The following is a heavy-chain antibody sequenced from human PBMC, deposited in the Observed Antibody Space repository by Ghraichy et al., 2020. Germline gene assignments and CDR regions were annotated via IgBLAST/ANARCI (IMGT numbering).Heavy chain of an antibody. D-gene: IGHD3-22*01. CDR2: IYHSGST. CDR1: GGSISSGGYS. CDR3: AREGGHNYYDSSGLYYFDY. J-gene: IGHJ4*02. V-gene: IGHV4-30-2*01. Sequence: SETLSLTCAVSGGSISSGGYSWSWIRQPPGKGLEWIGYIYHSGSTYYNPSLKSRVTISVDRSKNQFSLKLSSVTAADTAVYYCAREGGHNYYDSSGLYYFDYWGQGTLVTVSS.